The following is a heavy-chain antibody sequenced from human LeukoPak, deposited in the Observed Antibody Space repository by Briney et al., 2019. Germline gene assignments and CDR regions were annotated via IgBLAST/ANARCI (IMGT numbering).Heavy chain of an antibody. Sequence: GASVKVSCKTSGYIFTDYYLHWVRQAPGQGLEWMGWIKSNSGGIHYSQKFQDRVSITRDTSINTVYMELSSRTSGDTAIYYCAREPRINMSPDAFDFWGQGTLVTVFS. D-gene: IGHD3-10*02. V-gene: IGHV1-2*02. J-gene: IGHJ3*01. CDR2: IKSNSGGI. CDR1: GYIFTDYY. CDR3: AREPRINMSPDAFDF.